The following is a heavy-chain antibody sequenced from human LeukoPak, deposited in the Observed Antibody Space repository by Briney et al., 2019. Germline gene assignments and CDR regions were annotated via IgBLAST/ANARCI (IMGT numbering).Heavy chain of an antibody. D-gene: IGHD3-16*01. Sequence: PSETQSLTCTVSGGSISSYYWSWIRQPPGKGLEWIGYIYYSGSTNYNPSLKSRVTISVDTSKNQFSLKLSSVTAADTAVYYCARGSLGEFPFDYWGQETLVTVSS. CDR3: ARGSLGEFPFDY. J-gene: IGHJ4*02. CDR1: GGSISSYY. V-gene: IGHV4-59*01. CDR2: IYYSGST.